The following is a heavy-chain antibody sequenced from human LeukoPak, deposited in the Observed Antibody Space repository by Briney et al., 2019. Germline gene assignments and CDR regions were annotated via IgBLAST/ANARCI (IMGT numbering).Heavy chain of an antibody. CDR2: IKPDSGFT. V-gene: IGHV1-2*02. CDR1: GYAFTDRY. CDR3: STEDKYCKTTTCDDY. J-gene: IGHJ4*02. D-gene: IGHD2/OR15-2a*01. Sequence: GASVKVSCKASGYAFTDRYMHWVRQVPGQGLEWMGFIKPDSGFTNYAEKFQDRVTMSRDTSITTVYMELSSLGSGDTALYYCSTEDKYCKTTTCDDYWGQGTLVTVSS.